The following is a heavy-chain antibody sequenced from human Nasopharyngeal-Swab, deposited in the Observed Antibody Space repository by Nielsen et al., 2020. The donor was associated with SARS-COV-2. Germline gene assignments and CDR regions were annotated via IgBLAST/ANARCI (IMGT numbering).Heavy chain of an antibody. CDR1: GFTFSTYS. J-gene: IGHJ4*02. CDR2: ISSSSTI. V-gene: IGHV3-48*04. CDR3: ARDLGYSYGPYYFDY. D-gene: IGHD5-18*01. Sequence: GESLKISCAASGFTFSTYSMNWVRQAPGKGLEWVSYISSSSTIYYADSVKGRFTISRDNAKNSLYLQMNSLRAEDTAVYYCARDLGYSYGPYYFDYWGQGTLVTVSS.